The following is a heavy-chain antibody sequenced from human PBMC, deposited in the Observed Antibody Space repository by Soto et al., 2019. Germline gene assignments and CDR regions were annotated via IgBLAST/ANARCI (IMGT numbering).Heavy chain of an antibody. Sequence: SETLSLTCTVSGGSISTYYWSWVRQPPGKGLEWIGCIYYSGSTNYNPSLKSRVTMSVDTSMNHFSLTLSSVPAAAAAVDFCESLGVYYDSSGYSHILAYRGQGTLVTVSS. V-gene: IGHV4-59*01. J-gene: IGHJ4*02. CDR2: IYYSGST. CDR1: GGSISTYY. CDR3: ESLGVYYDSSGYSHILAY. D-gene: IGHD3-22*01.